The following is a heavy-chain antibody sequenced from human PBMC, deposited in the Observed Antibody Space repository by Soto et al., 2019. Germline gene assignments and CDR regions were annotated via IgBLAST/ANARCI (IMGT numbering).Heavy chain of an antibody. Sequence: QVQLVESGGGSVKPGGSLRLSCATSGFIFSDYYMHWIRQAPGKGLEWISYISGNGRIIQYADSAKGRFTISRDNAQNSLYLQMNSLRAEDTALYFCARDFDADSRTDFDYWGQGTLVTVSS. CDR2: ISGNGRII. CDR1: GFIFSDYY. J-gene: IGHJ4*02. V-gene: IGHV3-11*01. D-gene: IGHD4-17*01. CDR3: ARDFDADSRTDFDY.